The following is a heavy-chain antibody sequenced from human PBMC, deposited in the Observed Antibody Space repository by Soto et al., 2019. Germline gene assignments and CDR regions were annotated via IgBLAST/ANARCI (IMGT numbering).Heavy chain of an antibody. V-gene: IGHV1-18*01. CDR1: GYTFTSYG. CDR3: TRDLAVALIDY. Sequence: QVQLVQSGAEVKKPGASVKVSCKASGYTFTSYGISWVRQAPGQGLEWMGWISAYNGNTKYAQKLQGRVTMTTDTSTSTAYMVLRSLRSEDTAVYYFTRDLAVALIDYWGQGTLVIVSS. CDR2: ISAYNGNT. D-gene: IGHD6-19*01. J-gene: IGHJ4*02.